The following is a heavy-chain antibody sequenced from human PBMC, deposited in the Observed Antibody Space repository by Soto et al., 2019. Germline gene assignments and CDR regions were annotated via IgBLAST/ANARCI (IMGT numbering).Heavy chain of an antibody. Sequence: EVQLVESGGGLVQPGRSLRLSCAASGFTFDDYAMHWVRHAPGKGLEWVSGISWNSGSIGYADSVKGRFTISRDNAKNYLYLQMNSLRAEDTALYYCASQGTPYYFDYWGQGTLVTVSS. CDR3: ASQGTPYYFDY. J-gene: IGHJ4*02. D-gene: IGHD3-10*01. CDR1: GFTFDDYA. V-gene: IGHV3-9*01. CDR2: ISWNSGSI.